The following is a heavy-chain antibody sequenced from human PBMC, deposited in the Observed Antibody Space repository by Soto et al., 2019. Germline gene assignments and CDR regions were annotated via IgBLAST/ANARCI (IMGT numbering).Heavy chain of an antibody. CDR1: GFTFDDYA. Sequence: EVQLEESGGALVQPGRSLRLSCAASGFTFDDYAMYWVRQVLGKGLEWVSSISWNSGNIGYADSVKGRFTTSRDNAENSLYLQMNSLRPEDTALYYCVRSKGGYSYGTPFDYWGQGNLVTVSS. CDR3: VRSKGGYSYGTPFDY. D-gene: IGHD5-18*01. J-gene: IGHJ4*02. CDR2: ISWNSGNI. V-gene: IGHV3-9*01.